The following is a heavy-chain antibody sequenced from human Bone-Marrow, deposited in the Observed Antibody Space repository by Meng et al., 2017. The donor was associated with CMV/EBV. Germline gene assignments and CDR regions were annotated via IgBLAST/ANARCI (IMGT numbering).Heavy chain of an antibody. D-gene: IGHD3-10*01. CDR2: IIPYLDEP. V-gene: IGHV1-69*10. CDR1: GYTFTSYY. J-gene: IGHJ3*01. CDR3: AGRGPYGRALDV. Sequence: SVKVSCKASGYTFTSYYMHWVRQAPGQGLEWMGGIIPYLDEPNYAQTFQGRVTITSDRSTAAYMELSSLRSEDTAVYFCAGRGPYGRALDVWGQGTLVTVSS.